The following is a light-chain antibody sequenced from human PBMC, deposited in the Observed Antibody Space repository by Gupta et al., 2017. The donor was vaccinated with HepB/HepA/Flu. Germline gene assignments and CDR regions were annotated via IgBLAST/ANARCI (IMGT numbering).Light chain of an antibody. CDR1: ALPKQY. CDR3: KSADSSVPV. CDR2: KGS. J-gene: IGLJ3*02. Sequence: SYELTQPPSVSVSPGQTARTTCSGDALPKQYAYWYQQKPGQAPGLVSYKGSERPSGIPERFSGSSSGTTGKLTISGVQAEDEADYYCKSADSSVPVFGGGTKLTVL. V-gene: IGLV3-25*03.